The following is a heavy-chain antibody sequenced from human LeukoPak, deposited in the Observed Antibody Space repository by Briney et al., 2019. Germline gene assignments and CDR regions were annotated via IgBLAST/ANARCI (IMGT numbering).Heavy chain of an antibody. J-gene: IGHJ4*02. CDR2: ISVYNGNT. CDR1: GYTLTNYG. D-gene: IGHD3-10*01. CDR3: ARSGGAFDY. Sequence: ASVKVSCKVSGYTLTNYGFNWVRQAPGQGLEWMGWISVYNGNTNYAQKFQGRVTMTTDTSTSTAYMEVRSLRSDDTAVYYCARSGGAFDYWGQGTLVTVSS. V-gene: IGHV1-18*01.